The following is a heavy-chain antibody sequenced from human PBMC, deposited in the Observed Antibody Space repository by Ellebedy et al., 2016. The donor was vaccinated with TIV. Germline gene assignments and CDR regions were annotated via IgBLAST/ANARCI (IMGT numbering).Heavy chain of an antibody. J-gene: IGHJ4*02. Sequence: GESLKISCAASGFTFSSNAMSWVRQAPGKGLEWVSGIRGSGGTTYYADSVKGRFTISRDNSKNTLYLQMNSLRAEDTAVYYCAKAGVSGVVAAYFDYWGQGTLVTVSS. CDR3: AKAGVSGVVAAYFDY. V-gene: IGHV3-23*01. D-gene: IGHD2-15*01. CDR2: IRGSGGTT. CDR1: GFTFSSNA.